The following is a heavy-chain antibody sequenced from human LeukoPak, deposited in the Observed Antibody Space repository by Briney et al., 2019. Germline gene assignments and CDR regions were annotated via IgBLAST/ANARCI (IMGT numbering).Heavy chain of an antibody. Sequence: SETLSLTCTVSGGSISSYYWSWIRQPPGKGLEWIGYIYYSGSTNYNPSLKSRVTISVDTSKNQFSLKLSSVTAADTAVYYCASKTCYDFWSGYLDAFDIWGQGTMVTVSS. D-gene: IGHD3-3*01. CDR1: GGSISSYY. V-gene: IGHV4-59*08. CDR2: IYYSGST. CDR3: ASKTCYDFWSGYLDAFDI. J-gene: IGHJ3*02.